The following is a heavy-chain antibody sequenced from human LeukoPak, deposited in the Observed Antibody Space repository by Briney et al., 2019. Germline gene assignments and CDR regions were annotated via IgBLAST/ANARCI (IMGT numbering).Heavy chain of an antibody. Sequence: GSLRLSCAASGFTFSSYAMSWVRQAPGKGLEWVSAISGTGDSTYYADSVKGRFTISRDNSKNTLYLQMNSLRAEDTAVYYCAKGSWRYFDCWGQGALVTVSS. CDR1: GFTFSSYA. CDR2: ISGTGDST. CDR3: AKGSWRYFDC. D-gene: IGHD6-13*01. V-gene: IGHV3-23*01. J-gene: IGHJ4*02.